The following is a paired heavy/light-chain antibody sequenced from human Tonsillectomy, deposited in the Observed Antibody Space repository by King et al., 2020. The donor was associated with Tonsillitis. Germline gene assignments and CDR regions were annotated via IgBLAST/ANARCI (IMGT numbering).Heavy chain of an antibody. CDR1: GFTFSSYG. J-gene: IGHJ6*02. CDR3: ARDVDSGGWIQLWYYYYYGMDV. Sequence: QVQLVESGGGVVQPGRSLRLSCAASGFTFSSYGMHWVRQAPGKGLEWVAVISYDGSNKYYADSVKGRFTISRDNSKNTLYLQMNSLRAEDTAVYYCARDVDSGGWIQLWYYYYYGMDVWGQGTTVTVSS. V-gene: IGHV3-33*05. D-gene: IGHD5-18*01. CDR2: ISYDGSNK.
Light chain of an antibody. J-gene: IGLJ1*01. CDR2: EGS. Sequence: QSALTQPASVSGSPGQSITISCTGTSSDVGSYNLVSWYQQHPGKAPKLMIYEGSKRPSGVSNRFSGSKSGNTASLTISGLQAEDEADYYCCSYAGSSTFYVFGTGTKVTVL. CDR3: CSYAGSSTFYV. CDR1: SSDVGSYNL. V-gene: IGLV2-23*01.